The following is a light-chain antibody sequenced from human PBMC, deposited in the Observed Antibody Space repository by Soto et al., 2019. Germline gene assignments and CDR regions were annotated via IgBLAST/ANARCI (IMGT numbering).Light chain of an antibody. Sequence: EIVMTQSPATLSVSPGERATLSCRASQSVSSNFAWYQQKPGQAPRLLIYGASTKATGIPARYSASGSGTEFTLTISSLQSEDFSFYYCQQYSNWLTWTFGQGTKVEIK. CDR3: QQYSNWLTWT. J-gene: IGKJ1*01. CDR2: GAS. CDR1: QSVSSN. V-gene: IGKV3-15*01.